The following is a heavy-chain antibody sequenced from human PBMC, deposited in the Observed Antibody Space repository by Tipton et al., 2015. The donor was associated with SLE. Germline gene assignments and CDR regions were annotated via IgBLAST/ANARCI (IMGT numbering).Heavy chain of an antibody. V-gene: IGHV4-59*01. CDR3: AGMSYPREGYFDY. Sequence: TLSLTCTVSAGSISSYYWSWIRQPPGKGLEWIGDIYYSGSTNYNPSLKSRVTISIDTSKNHFSLKVNSVTAADTAVYYCAGMSYPREGYFDYWGQGTLVTVSS. CDR1: AGSISSYY. CDR2: IYYSGST. D-gene: IGHD1-26*01. J-gene: IGHJ4*02.